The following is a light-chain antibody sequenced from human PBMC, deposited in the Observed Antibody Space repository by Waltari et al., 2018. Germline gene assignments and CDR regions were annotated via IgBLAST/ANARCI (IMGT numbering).Light chain of an antibody. J-gene: IGKJ1*01. V-gene: IGKV2-28*01. CDR1: QSLVHSGGRNF. Sequence: EIVMTQSPLSLSVSPGEPASTSCRPSQSLVHSGGRNFVDWYVQKPGQSPQRRIYLGSHRAPGVRDRSSGSGSGTDFTLKISRVEAEDVGVYYCMQGLYTPWTFGQGTKVEIK. CDR3: MQGLYTPWT. CDR2: LGS.